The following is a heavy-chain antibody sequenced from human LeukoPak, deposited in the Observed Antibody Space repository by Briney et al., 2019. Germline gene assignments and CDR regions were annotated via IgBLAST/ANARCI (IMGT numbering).Heavy chain of an antibody. D-gene: IGHD3-22*01. CDR1: GGTFSSYA. Sequence: SVKVSCKASGGTFSSYAISWVRQAPGQGLEWMGGIIPIFGTANYAQKFQGRVTITADESTSTAYMELSSLRSEDTAVYYCARDSYYYDSSGYPDYWGQGTLVTVSS. CDR3: ARDSYYYDSSGYPDY. CDR2: IIPIFGTA. J-gene: IGHJ4*02. V-gene: IGHV1-69*13.